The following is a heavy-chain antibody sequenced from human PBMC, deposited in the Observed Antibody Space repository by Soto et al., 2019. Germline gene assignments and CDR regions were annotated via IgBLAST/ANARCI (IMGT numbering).Heavy chain of an antibody. D-gene: IGHD1-1*01. CDR1: GFSLSATGVG. CDR2: IYWNDDK. Sequence: GPTLVNPTQTLTLTCTFSGFSLSATGVGVGWFRQPPGKALEWFALIYWNDDKRYRPSLKRRLTITKDTYKNQVVLKMKKMDTVDTATYYCAHKVERKTRFDPRGQGTLVTVSS. CDR3: AHKVERKTRFDP. J-gene: IGHJ5*02. V-gene: IGHV2-5*01.